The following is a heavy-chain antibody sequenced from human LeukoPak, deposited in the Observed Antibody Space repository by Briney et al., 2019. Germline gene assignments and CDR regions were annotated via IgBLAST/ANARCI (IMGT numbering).Heavy chain of an antibody. CDR1: GFTFSSYA. D-gene: IGHD3-22*01. V-gene: IGHV3-23*01. J-gene: IGHJ4*02. CDR2: ISGSGGST. CDR3: AKVGEYYYDSSGYYYDHYFDY. Sequence: GGSLRLSCAASGFTFSSYAMSWVRQAPGKELEWVSAISGSGGSTYYADSVKGRFTISRDNSKNTLYLQMNSLRAEDTAVYYCAKVGEYYYDSSGYYYDHYFDYWGQGTLVTVSS.